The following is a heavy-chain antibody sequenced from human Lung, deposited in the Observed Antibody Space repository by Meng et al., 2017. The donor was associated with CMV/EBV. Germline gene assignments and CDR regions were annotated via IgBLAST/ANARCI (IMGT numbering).Heavy chain of an antibody. V-gene: IGHV1-46*01. CDR3: ARAPWAYCTKTSCYGLDP. D-gene: IGHD2-2*01. CDR1: GYTFTNYY. J-gene: IGHJ5*02. CDR2: INPSGGST. Sequence: ASVKVSXKASGYTFTNYYMHWVRQAPGQGLEWMGIINPSGGSTNYAQKFQGRVTMTRDTSTSTVYMELSSLRSEDTAMYYCARAPWAYCTKTSCYGLDPWGQGXQVTVSS.